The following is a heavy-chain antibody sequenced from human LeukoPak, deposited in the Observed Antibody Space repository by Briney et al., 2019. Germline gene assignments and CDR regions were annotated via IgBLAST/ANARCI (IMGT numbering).Heavy chain of an antibody. CDR1: GYNFAIYG. Sequence: GSLKVSCKTSGYNFAIYGITWVRQAPGQGLEWMGWISAYNSDTYYAQKFKDRVTMTRDSSTATVYMEIKSLTFDDTAVYYCARGADANSYHEYNYLDPWGQGTLVTVSS. D-gene: IGHD2-2*01. J-gene: IGHJ5*02. CDR2: ISAYNSDT. V-gene: IGHV1-18*01. CDR3: ARGADANSYHEYNYLDP.